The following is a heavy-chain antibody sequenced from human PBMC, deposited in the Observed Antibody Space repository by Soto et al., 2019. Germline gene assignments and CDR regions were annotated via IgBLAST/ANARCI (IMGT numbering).Heavy chain of an antibody. J-gene: IGHJ6*02. D-gene: IGHD5-12*01. CDR3: ARDEGYSGYAEGTDV. CDR2: IIPIYGSA. Sequence: QAQLVQSGAEVKKPGSSVKVSCKVSGGTFSRNAISWVRQAPGQGLEWMGGIIPIYGSANYAQNLQCRVTRSADDSTSTAYLELVNLRSEDTAVYYCARDEGYSGYAEGTDVWGQGTTVTVSS. V-gene: IGHV1-69*12. CDR1: GGTFSRNA.